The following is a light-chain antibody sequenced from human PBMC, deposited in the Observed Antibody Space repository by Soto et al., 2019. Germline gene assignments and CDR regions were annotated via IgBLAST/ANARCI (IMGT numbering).Light chain of an antibody. CDR2: GAS. V-gene: IGKV3-15*01. J-gene: IGKJ4*01. Sequence: IVMTQSPATLPVSPGERATLSCRTSQSVNSHLAWYQHKPGQAPRLLIYGASSRATGIPTRFSGRGSGTEFTLTIDSLQSEDFASYFCQQYNNWPGTFGGGTKVEIK. CDR3: QQYNNWPGT. CDR1: QSVNSH.